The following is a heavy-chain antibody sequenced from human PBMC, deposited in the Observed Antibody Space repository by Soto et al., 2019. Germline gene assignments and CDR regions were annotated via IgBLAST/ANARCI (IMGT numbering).Heavy chain of an antibody. D-gene: IGHD4-17*01. CDR3: ATETRFYGDAFDY. J-gene: IGHJ4*02. V-gene: IGHV5-51*01. Sequence: GESLKISCKGSGYSFTSYWIGWVRQMPGKGLEWMGIIYAGDSDTRYSPSFQGQVTISADKSISTAYLQWSSLKASDTAMYYCATETRFYGDAFDYWGQGTLVTVSS. CDR2: IYAGDSDT. CDR1: GYSFTSYW.